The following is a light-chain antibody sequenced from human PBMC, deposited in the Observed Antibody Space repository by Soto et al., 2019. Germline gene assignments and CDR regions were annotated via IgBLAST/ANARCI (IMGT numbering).Light chain of an antibody. J-gene: IGKJ4*01. Sequence: IVLTQSPATLSLSPGERATLSCRASQSVSSYLAWYQQKPGQPPRLLIYDASIRATGIPARFSGRRSGTDFNPTISSLQPEDFAVSYCQQRSNCFLTLGGGTKVEIK. CDR2: DAS. CDR1: QSVSSY. CDR3: QQRSNCFLT. V-gene: IGKV3-11*01.